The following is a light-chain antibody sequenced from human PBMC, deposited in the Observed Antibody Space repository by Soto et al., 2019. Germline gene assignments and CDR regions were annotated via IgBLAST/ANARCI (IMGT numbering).Light chain of an antibody. J-gene: IGLJ2*01. CDR3: CSYAGSYTEV. CDR1: SSDVGGYNY. V-gene: IGLV2-11*01. CDR2: DVN. Sequence: QSVLTQPRSVSGSPGQSVTISCTGTSSDVGGYNYVSWYQQHPGKAPKLMIYDVNKRPSGVPDRCSGSKSGNTASLTISWLQAEDEADYYCCSYAGSYTEVFGGGTKVTVL.